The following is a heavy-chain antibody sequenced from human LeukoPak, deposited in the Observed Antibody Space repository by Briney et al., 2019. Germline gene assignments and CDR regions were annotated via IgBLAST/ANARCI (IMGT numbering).Heavy chain of an antibody. D-gene: IGHD6-13*01. J-gene: IGHJ4*02. Sequence: SSETLSLTCTVSGGSVSSSNYYWSWIRQPPGKGLEWVGFFSYNVHSDYNPSLMSRVTISVDTSKNQFSLRLSSVTAADTAIYYCARVSVAGTGPDYWGQGTLVTVSS. CDR1: GGSVSSSNYY. V-gene: IGHV4-61*01. CDR3: ARVSVAGTGPDY. CDR2: FSYNVHS.